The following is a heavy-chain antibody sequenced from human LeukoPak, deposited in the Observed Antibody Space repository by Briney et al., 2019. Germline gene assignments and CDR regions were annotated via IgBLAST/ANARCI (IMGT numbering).Heavy chain of an antibody. CDR3: ARAGRRWLQLAHFDY. CDR1: GFTVSGNY. CDR2: INHSGST. V-gene: IGHV4-34*01. D-gene: IGHD5-24*01. Sequence: PGGSLRLSCAASGFTVSGNYMTWIRQPPGKGLEWIGEINHSGSTNYNPSLKSRVTISVDTSKNQFSLKLSSVTAADTAVYYCARAGRRWLQLAHFDYWGQGTLVTVSS. J-gene: IGHJ4*02.